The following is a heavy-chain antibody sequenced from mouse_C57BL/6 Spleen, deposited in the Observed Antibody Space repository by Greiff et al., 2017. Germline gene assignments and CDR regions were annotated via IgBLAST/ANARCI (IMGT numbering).Heavy chain of an antibody. CDR2: INPSTGGT. CDR1: GYSFTGYY. Sequence: VQLQQSGPELVKPGASVKISCKASGYSFTGYYMNWVKQSPEKSLEWIGEINPSTGGTTYNQKFKAKATLTVDKSSSTAYMQLKSLTSEDSAVYYCARDGSSPWYFDGWGTGTTVTVSS. J-gene: IGHJ1*03. D-gene: IGHD1-1*01. V-gene: IGHV1-42*01. CDR3: ARDGSSPWYFDG.